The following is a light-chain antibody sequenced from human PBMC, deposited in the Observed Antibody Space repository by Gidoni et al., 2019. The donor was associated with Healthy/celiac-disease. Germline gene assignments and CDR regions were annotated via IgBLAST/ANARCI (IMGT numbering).Light chain of an antibody. CDR1: SSNIGAGYD. CDR2: GNS. Sequence: QSVLTHPPSVPGAPGQRVTISCTGSSSNIGAGYDVHCYQPLPGTAPKLLIYGNSNRPSGVPDRFSGSKSGTSASLAITGLQAEDEADYYCQSYDSSLSGWVFGGGTKLTVL. J-gene: IGLJ3*02. CDR3: QSYDSSLSGWV. V-gene: IGLV1-40*01.